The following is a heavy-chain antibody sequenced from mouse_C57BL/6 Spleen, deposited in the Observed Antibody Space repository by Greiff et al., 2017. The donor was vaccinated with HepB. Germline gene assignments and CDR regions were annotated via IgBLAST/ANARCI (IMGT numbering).Heavy chain of an antibody. Sequence: QVQLQQPGAELVMPGASVKLSCKASGYTFTSYWMHWVKQRPGQGLEWIGEIDPSDSYTNYNQKFKGKSTLTVDKSSSTAYMQLSSLTSEDSAVYYCARGGYYDYDRFAYWGQRTLVTVSA. CDR2: IDPSDSYT. V-gene: IGHV1-69*01. D-gene: IGHD2-4*01. J-gene: IGHJ3*01. CDR1: GYTFTSYW. CDR3: ARGGYYDYDRFAY.